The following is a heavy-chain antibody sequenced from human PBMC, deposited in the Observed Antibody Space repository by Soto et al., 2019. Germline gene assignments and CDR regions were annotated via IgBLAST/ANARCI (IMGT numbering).Heavy chain of an antibody. CDR3: ARGGIAVADLNWFDP. CDR1: GGSISSSNW. J-gene: IGHJ5*02. CDR2: IYHSGST. D-gene: IGHD6-19*01. Sequence: PSETLSLTCAVSGGSISSSNWWSWVRQPPGKGLEWIGEIYHSGSTNYNPSLKSRVTISVDKSKNQFSLKLSSVTAADTAVYYCARGGIAVADLNWFDPWGQGTLVTVSS. V-gene: IGHV4-4*02.